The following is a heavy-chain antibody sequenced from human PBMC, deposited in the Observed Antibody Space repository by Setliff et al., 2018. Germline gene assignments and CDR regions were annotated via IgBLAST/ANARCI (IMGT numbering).Heavy chain of an antibody. CDR1: GDSLTRSSSW. Sequence: SETLSLTCSVFGDSLTRSSSWWGWIRQPAGKGLGWIGNIYSSGTTKYNPSLKSRVTISVDTSKRQFSLNLLSVTAADTAVYYCARMSRYSEFWSGYAEDYYSSYIDVWGTGATVTVSS. CDR3: ARMSRYSEFWSGYAEDYYSSYIDV. V-gene: IGHV4-61*05. D-gene: IGHD3-3*01. J-gene: IGHJ6*03. CDR2: IYSSGTT.